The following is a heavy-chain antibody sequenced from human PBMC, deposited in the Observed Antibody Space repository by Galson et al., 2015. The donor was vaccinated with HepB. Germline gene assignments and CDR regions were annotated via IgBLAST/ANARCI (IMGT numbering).Heavy chain of an antibody. CDR2: IKQDGSEK. V-gene: IGHV3-7*03. D-gene: IGHD1-1*01. CDR1: GFTFSSYW. CDR3: ASYNVAYNWFDP. J-gene: IGHJ5*02. Sequence: SLRLSCAASGFTFSSYWMSWVRQAPGKGLEWVANIKQDGSEKYYVDSVKGRFTISRDNAKNSLYLQMNSLRAEDTAVYYCASYNVAYNWFDPWGQGTLVTVSS.